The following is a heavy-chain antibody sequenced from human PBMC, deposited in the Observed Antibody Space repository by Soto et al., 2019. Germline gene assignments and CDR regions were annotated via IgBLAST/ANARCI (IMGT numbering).Heavy chain of an antibody. Sequence: QVQLQESGPGLVKPSQTLSLTCTVSGVSISSGDYYWSWIRQPPGKGLEWIGYIYYSGSTYYNPSLKSRVSISVDTSKEQFSLKLSSVTAADTAVYYCARTTVTTDLFDYWGQGTLVTVSS. D-gene: IGHD4-17*01. V-gene: IGHV4-30-4*01. CDR1: GVSISSGDYY. CDR3: ARTTVTTDLFDY. J-gene: IGHJ4*02. CDR2: IYYSGST.